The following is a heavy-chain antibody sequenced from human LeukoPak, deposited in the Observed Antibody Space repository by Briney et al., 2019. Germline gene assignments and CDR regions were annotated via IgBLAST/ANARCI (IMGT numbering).Heavy chain of an antibody. J-gene: IGHJ5*02. V-gene: IGHV3-30*03. D-gene: IGHD3-22*01. CDR3: ARDLDYYDSSGSGWFDP. CDR2: ISDDGSKK. CDR1: GFTFSDYA. Sequence: GRSLRLSCAAFGFTFSDYAMHWVRQGPGKGLEWVAVISDDGSKKYYAEFVKGRFTVSRDNSKNTLFLQMNSLRADDTAVYYCARDLDYYDSSGSGWFDPWGQGTLVTLSS.